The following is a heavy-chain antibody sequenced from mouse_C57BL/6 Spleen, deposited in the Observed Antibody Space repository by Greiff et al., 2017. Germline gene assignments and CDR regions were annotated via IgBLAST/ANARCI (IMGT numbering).Heavy chain of an antibody. J-gene: IGHJ4*01. Sequence: QVQLQQPGAELVKPGASVKLSCKASGYTFTSYWLHWVKQRPGRGLEWIGRIDPNSGGTKYNEKFKSKATLTVDKPSSTAYMQLSSLTSEDSAVYYCARNYGSSNYYAMDYWGQGTSVTVSS. CDR1: GYTFTSYW. D-gene: IGHD1-1*01. CDR3: ARNYGSSNYYAMDY. CDR2: IDPNSGGT. V-gene: IGHV1-72*01.